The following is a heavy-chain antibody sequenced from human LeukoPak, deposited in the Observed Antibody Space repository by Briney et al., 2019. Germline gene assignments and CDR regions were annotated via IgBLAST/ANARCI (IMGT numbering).Heavy chain of an antibody. D-gene: IGHD5-12*01. Sequence: VASVKVSCKASGGTFSSYAISWVRQAPGQGLEWMGGIIPIFGTANYAQKFQGRVTITADESTSTAYMELSSLRSEDTAVYYYARDHSGCLDYWGQGTLVTVSS. CDR3: ARDHSGCLDY. CDR2: IIPIFGTA. V-gene: IGHV1-69*13. CDR1: GGTFSSYA. J-gene: IGHJ4*02.